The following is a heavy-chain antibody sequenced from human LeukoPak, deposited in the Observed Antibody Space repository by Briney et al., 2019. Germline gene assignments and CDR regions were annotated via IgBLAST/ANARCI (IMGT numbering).Heavy chain of an antibody. J-gene: IGHJ4*02. CDR2: ISSGSSYI. CDR1: GFTFSSYS. CDR3: ASFSSSGFDS. Sequence: PGGSLRLSCAASGFTFSSYSMNWVRQAPGKGLEWVSSISSGSSYIYYADYADSVKARFTISRDNAKNSLFLQMNSLRVEDTAVYYCASFSSSGFDSWGQGTLLTVSS. D-gene: IGHD6-6*01. V-gene: IGHV3-21*01.